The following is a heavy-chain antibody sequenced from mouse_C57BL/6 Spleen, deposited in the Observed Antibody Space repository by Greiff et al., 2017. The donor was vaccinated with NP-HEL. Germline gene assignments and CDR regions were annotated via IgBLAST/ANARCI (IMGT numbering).Heavy chain of an antibody. J-gene: IGHJ3*01. Sequence: EVMLVESGPELVKPGDSVKISCKASGYSFTGYFMNWVMQSHGKSLEWIGRINPYNGDTFYNQKFKGKATLTVDKSSSTAHMELRSLTSEDSAVYYCARWEAFAYWGQGTLVTVSA. CDR3: ARWEAFAY. CDR1: GYSFTGYF. V-gene: IGHV1-20*01. CDR2: INPYNGDT. D-gene: IGHD4-1*01.